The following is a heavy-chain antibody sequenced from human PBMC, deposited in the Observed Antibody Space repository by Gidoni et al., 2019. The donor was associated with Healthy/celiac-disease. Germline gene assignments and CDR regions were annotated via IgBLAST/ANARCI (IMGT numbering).Heavy chain of an antibody. D-gene: IGHD4-17*01. CDR2: ISYDGSNK. Sequence: QVQLVESGGGVVQPGRSLRLSCAASGFTFSSYAMHWVRQAPGKGLEWVEVISYDGSNKYYADSVKGRFTISRDNSKNTLYLQMNSLRAEDTAVYYCARDAPGDYGDYGAKGFDPWGQGTLVTVSS. V-gene: IGHV3-30-3*01. J-gene: IGHJ5*02. CDR3: ARDAPGDYGDYGAKGFDP. CDR1: GFTFSSYA.